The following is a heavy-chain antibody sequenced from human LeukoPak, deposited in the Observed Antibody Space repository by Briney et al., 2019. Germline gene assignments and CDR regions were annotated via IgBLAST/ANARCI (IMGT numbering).Heavy chain of an antibody. Sequence: GGSLRLSCAASGFTFSDYYMSWIRQAPGKGLEWVSYISNSGSTIYYADSVKGRFTISRDNAKNSLYLQMNSLKPEDTAVYYCARVAEAAAFDSWGQGTLVTVSS. D-gene: IGHD6-13*01. J-gene: IGHJ4*02. CDR3: ARVAEAAAFDS. CDR2: ISNSGSTI. CDR1: GFTFSDYY. V-gene: IGHV3-11*04.